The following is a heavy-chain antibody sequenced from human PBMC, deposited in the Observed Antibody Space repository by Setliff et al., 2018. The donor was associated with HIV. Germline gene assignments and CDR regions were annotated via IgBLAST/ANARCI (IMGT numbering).Heavy chain of an antibody. CDR2: IIPTFTRA. D-gene: IGHD4-17*01. Sequence: ASVKVSCKASGGTFGRFGISWVRQAPGQGLEWMGGIIPTFTRANYAQKFQARVIITTDKSTSTAFMELTSLPSEDTAVYYCARSVHSLYGDYATYFDPWGQGTQVTVSS. J-gene: IGHJ5*02. CDR1: GGTFGRFG. V-gene: IGHV1-69*05. CDR3: ARSVHSLYGDYATYFDP.